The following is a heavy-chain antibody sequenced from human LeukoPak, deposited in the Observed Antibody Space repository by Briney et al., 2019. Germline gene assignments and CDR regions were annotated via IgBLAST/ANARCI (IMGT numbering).Heavy chain of an antibody. CDR2: ISYSGST. J-gene: IGHJ5*02. Sequence: SETLSLTCTVSGGSISSYYWSWIRQPPGKRLEWIGYISYSGSTNFNPSLKSRVTISVDTPKNQFSLKLSSVTAAGTAVYYCAREGTAGTNLNWFDPWGQGTLVTVSS. V-gene: IGHV4-59*01. CDR3: AREGTAGTNLNWFDP. CDR1: GGSISSYY. D-gene: IGHD1-1*01.